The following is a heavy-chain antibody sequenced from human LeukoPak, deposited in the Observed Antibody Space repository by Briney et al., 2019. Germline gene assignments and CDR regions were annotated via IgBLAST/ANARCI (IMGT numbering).Heavy chain of an antibody. CDR2: ISWNSGSI. CDR1: GFTFDDYA. V-gene: IGHV3-9*03. CDR3: AKDIGYVDTAILDY. Sequence: PGRSLRLSCAASGFTFDDYAMHWVRQAPGKGLEWVSGISWNSGSIGYADSVKGRLTISRDNAKNSLYLQMNSLRAEDMALYYCAKDIGYVDTAILDYWGQGTLVTVSS. D-gene: IGHD5-18*01. J-gene: IGHJ4*02.